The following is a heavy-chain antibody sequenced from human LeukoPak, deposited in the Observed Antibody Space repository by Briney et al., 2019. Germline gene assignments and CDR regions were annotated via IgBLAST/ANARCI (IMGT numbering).Heavy chain of an antibody. Sequence: GASVKVSCKASGYTFAGYYMHWVRQATGQGLEWMGWMNPNSGNTGYAQKFQGRVIMTRNTSISTAYMELSSLTSEDTAVYYCARRGSSYYYYMDVWGKGTTVTISS. CDR2: MNPNSGNT. J-gene: IGHJ6*03. D-gene: IGHD3-10*01. V-gene: IGHV1-8*02. CDR3: ARRGSSYYYYMDV. CDR1: GYTFAGYY.